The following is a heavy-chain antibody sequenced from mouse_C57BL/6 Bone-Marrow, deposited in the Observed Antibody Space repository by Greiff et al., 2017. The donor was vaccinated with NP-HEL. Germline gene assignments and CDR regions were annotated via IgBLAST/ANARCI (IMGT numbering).Heavy chain of an antibody. CDR2: IYPGDGDT. CDR1: GYAFSSYW. V-gene: IGHV1-80*01. J-gene: IGHJ1*03. Sequence: VQLQQSGAELVKPGASVKISCKASGYAFSSYWMNWVKQRPGKGLEWIGQIYPGDGDTNYNGKFKGKATLTADKSSSTAYMQLSSLTSEDSAVYFCARLGDYDGDWYFDVWGTGTTVTVSS. CDR3: ARLGDYDGDWYFDV. D-gene: IGHD2-4*01.